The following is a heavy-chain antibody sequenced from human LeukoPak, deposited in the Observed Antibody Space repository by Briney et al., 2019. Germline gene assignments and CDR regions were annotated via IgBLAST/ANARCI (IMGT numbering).Heavy chain of an antibody. D-gene: IGHD3-22*01. CDR1: GGSISSGDYY. Sequence: SGTLSLTCTVSGGSISSGDYYWSWIRQPPGKGLEWIGYIYYSGSTYYNPSLKSRVTISVDTSKNQFSLKLSSVTAADTAVYYCARESYYDSSGYIGGQGTLVTVSS. CDR2: IYYSGST. CDR3: ARESYYDSSGYI. V-gene: IGHV4-30-4*01. J-gene: IGHJ4*02.